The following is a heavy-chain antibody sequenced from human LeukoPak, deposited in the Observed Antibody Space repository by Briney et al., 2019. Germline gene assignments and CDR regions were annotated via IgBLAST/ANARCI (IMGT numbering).Heavy chain of an antibody. CDR1: GFTFSSYA. J-gene: IGHJ4*02. CDR3: ARDLRAGSYAFD. CDR2: IKQDGTEK. D-gene: IGHD5-18*01. V-gene: IGHV3-7*01. Sequence: PGRSLRLSCAASGFTFSSYAMHWVRQAPGKGLEWEANIKQDGTEKYYVDSVKGRFTISRDNAKNSVYLQMNSLRAEDTAIYYCARDLRAGSYAFDWGQGTLVTVSS.